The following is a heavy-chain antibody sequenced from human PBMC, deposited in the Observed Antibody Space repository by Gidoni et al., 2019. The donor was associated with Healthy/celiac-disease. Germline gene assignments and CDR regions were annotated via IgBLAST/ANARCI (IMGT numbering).Heavy chain of an antibody. Sequence: QVQLVQSGAEVKKPGASVKVSCKASGYTFTGSYMHWVRQAPGQGLEWLGWINPNSGGTNYAQKFQGRVTMTRDTSISTAYMELSRLRSDDTAVYYCAREGSYCSGGSCYRITPLALDYWGQGTLVTVSS. CDR2: INPNSGGT. D-gene: IGHD2-15*01. J-gene: IGHJ4*02. CDR3: AREGSYCSGGSCYRITPLALDY. V-gene: IGHV1-2*02. CDR1: GYTFTGSY.